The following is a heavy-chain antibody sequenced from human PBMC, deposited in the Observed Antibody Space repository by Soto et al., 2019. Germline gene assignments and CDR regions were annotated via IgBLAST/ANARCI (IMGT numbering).Heavy chain of an antibody. V-gene: IGHV4-61*01. J-gene: IGHJ4*02. CDR3: ARSLGYTGYDLAY. CDR2: IYYSGST. CDR1: GGSVSSGSYY. Sequence: SETLSLTCTVSGGSVSSGSYYWSWMRQPPGKGLEWIGYIYYSGSTNYNPSLKSRVTISVDTSKNQFSLKLSSVTAADTAVYYCARSLGYTGYDLAYWGQGTLVTVSS. D-gene: IGHD5-12*01.